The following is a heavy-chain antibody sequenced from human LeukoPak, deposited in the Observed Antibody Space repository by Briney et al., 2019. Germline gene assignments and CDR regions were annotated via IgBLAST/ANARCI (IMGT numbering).Heavy chain of an antibody. CDR1: GYTFTDYY. CDR3: ARDVSDLYQLLLARAFDI. D-gene: IGHD2-2*01. J-gene: IGHJ3*02. Sequence: GASVKVSCKASGYTFTDYYMHWVRQAPGQGLEWMGWINPNSGGTSYAQKFQGRVTMTRDTSISTAYMELSRLRSDDTAVYYCARDVSDLYQLLLARAFDIWGQGTMVTVSS. CDR2: INPNSGGT. V-gene: IGHV1-2*02.